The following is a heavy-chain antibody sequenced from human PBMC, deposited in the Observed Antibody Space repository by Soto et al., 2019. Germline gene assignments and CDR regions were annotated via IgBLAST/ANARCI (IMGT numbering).Heavy chain of an antibody. J-gene: IGHJ6*02. Sequence: QVQLVQSGAEVKKPGASVKVSCKASGYTLTTFFMHRVRQAPGQGLEWMGVINPGYPAGRSTTYEKTSQGRCTRNSDTCKSRVYMEMSRRRSDDTAVYYCTREAVAAGATTGMDVWGQGTTVTVSS. V-gene: IGHV1-46*01. CDR1: GYTLTTFF. CDR3: TREAVAAGATTGMDV. CDR2: INPGYPAGRST. D-gene: IGHD1-26*01.